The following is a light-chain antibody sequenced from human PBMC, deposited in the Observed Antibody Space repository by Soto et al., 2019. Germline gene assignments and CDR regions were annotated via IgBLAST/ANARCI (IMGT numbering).Light chain of an antibody. J-gene: IGKJ1*01. V-gene: IGKV1-16*02. CDR2: GAS. CDR1: QGISIH. CDR3: QQYHNSPPS. Sequence: DIQMTQSPSSVSSYVGDRVTIACRASQGISIHLAWFQQKPGKAPKSLIFGASNLQSGVPSKFSGSGSGTDFTLTIDRLQPDDFATYCCQQYHNSPPSFGQWTKVEIK.